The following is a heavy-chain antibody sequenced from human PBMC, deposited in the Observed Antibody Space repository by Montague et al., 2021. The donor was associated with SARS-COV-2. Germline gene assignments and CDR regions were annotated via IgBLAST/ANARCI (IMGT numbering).Heavy chain of an antibody. CDR3: ARGVSYYDFWSGYDYGMDV. CDR1: GGSISSYY. J-gene: IGHJ6*02. Sequence: SETLSLTCTGSGGSISSYYGSWIRQHPGKGLEWIGYMYYSGSTNYNPSLKSRVTIPVDKSKNQFSLKLSSVTAADTAVYYCARGVSYYDFWSGYDYGMDVWGQGTTATVSS. D-gene: IGHD3-3*01. CDR2: MYYSGST. V-gene: IGHV4-59*01.